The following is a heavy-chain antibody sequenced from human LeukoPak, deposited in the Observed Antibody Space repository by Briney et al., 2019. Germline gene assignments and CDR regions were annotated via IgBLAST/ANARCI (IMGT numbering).Heavy chain of an antibody. D-gene: IGHD3-22*01. CDR2: IYYSGST. V-gene: IGHV4-59*01. CDR3: ARENFDDSSGYLDY. CDR1: GGSISSYY. J-gene: IGHJ4*02. Sequence: PSETLSLTCTVSGGSISSYYWSWIRQPPGKGLEWIGYIYYSGSTNYNPSLKSRVTISVDTSKNQFSLKLSSVTAADTAVYYCARENFDDSSGYLDYWGQGTLVTVSS.